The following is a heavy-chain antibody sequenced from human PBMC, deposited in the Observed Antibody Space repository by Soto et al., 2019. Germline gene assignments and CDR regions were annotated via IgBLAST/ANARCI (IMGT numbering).Heavy chain of an antibody. CDR2: INAANGNT. J-gene: IGHJ4*02. CDR3: ARAPYGSVSYSSDYFDY. CDR1: GYIFTNYA. V-gene: IGHV1-3*01. D-gene: IGHD3-10*01. Sequence: QVQLVQSGAEVKKPGASVKVSCKASGYIFTNYAMHWVRQAPGQRLEWMGWINAANGNTKYSQKFQGRVTITTDTSASPAYMELSSLRSEDTAVYYCARAPYGSVSYSSDYFDYWGQGTLVTVSS.